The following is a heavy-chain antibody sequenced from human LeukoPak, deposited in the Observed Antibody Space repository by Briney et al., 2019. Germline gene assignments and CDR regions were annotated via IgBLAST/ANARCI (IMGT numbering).Heavy chain of an antibody. CDR1: GYTFTGYY. V-gene: IGHV1-2*02. D-gene: IGHD6-19*01. CDR2: INPNTGGT. J-gene: IGHJ6*02. Sequence: GASVKVSCKASGYTFTGYYMHWVRQAPGQGLEWMGWINPNTGGTNYAQNFHGRVTMTRDTSISTAYMELSRLRSDDTAVYYCAREGSSGWSKYGMDVWGQGTTVTVSS. CDR3: AREGSSGWSKYGMDV.